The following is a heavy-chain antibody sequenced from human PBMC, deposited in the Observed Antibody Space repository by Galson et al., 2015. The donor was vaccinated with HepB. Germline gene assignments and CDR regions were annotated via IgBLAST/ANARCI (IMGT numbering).Heavy chain of an antibody. CDR2: IGTTRINI. V-gene: IGHV3-21*01. D-gene: IGHD3-10*01. CDR1: GFTFSTYS. CDR3: ARDFGAFGSGYGMDV. Sequence: SLRLSCAASGFTFSTYSMNWVRQAPGKGLEWVSCIGTTRINIYYADSVEGRFTISRDNAKNSLYLQMNSLRVDDTAMYYCARDFGAFGSGYGMDVWGQGTTVTVSS. J-gene: IGHJ6*02.